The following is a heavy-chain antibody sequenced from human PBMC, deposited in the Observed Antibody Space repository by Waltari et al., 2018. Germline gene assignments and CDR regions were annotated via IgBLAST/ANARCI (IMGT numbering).Heavy chain of an antibody. V-gene: IGHV1-24*01. CDR1: GYTLTELS. J-gene: IGHJ2*01. CDR2: FDPEDCET. Sequence: QVQLVQSGAEVKKPGASVKVSCKVSGYTLTELSMHWVRQAPGKGLEWMGGFDPEDCETIYAQKFQGRVTMTEDTSTDTAYMELSSLRSEDTAVYYCATANVLVRGVIKHWYFDLWGRGTLVTVSS. D-gene: IGHD3-10*01. CDR3: ATANVLVRGVIKHWYFDL.